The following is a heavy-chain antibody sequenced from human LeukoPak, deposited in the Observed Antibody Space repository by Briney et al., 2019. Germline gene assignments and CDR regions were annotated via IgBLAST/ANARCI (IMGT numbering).Heavy chain of an antibody. V-gene: IGHV3-7*05. J-gene: IGHJ3*02. CDR2: TKEDGSEK. D-gene: IGHD5-18*01. Sequence: PGGSLRLPCAASGFTFSTYWMNWVRQAPGKGLEWVASTKEDGSEKYYVDSVKGRFTISRDNAKNSLFLQMNSLRAEDTAVYYCAADRGYSTFDIWGQGTMVTVSS. CDR3: AADRGYSTFDI. CDR1: GFTFSTYW.